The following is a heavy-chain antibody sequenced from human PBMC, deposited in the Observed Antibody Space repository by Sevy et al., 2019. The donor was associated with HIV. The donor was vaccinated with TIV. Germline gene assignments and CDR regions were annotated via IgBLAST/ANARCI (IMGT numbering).Heavy chain of an antibody. CDR2: ISRDDGST. J-gene: IGHJ6*04. D-gene: IGHD6-19*01. CDR3: AKAQSKYIAVNV. V-gene: IGHV3-43*01. Sequence: GGSLRLSCAASGFTLDDYTMHWVRQVPGKGLEWVALISRDDGSTYYADSVMGRFTISSSNSKNSLYLQMNSLRIEDTALYYCAKAQSKYIAVNVWGKGTTVTVSS. CDR1: GFTLDDYT.